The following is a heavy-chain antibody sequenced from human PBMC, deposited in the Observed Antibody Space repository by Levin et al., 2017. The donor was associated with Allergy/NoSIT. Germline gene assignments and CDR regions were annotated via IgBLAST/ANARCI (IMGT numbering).Heavy chain of an antibody. CDR2: IYYSGST. D-gene: IGHD3-10*01. J-gene: IGHJ6*02. CDR1: GGSISSSSYY. Sequence: SETLSLTCTVSGGSISSSSYYWGWIRQPPGKGLEWIGSIYYSGSTYYNPSLKSRVTISVDTSKNQFSLKLSSVTAADTAVYYCARDLRSGSYLYYYYYGMDVWGQGTTVTVSS. CDR3: ARDLRSGSYLYYYYYGMDV. V-gene: IGHV4-39*07.